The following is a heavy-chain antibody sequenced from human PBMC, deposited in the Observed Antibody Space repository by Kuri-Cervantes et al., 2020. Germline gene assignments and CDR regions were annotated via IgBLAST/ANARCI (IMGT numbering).Heavy chain of an antibody. CDR1: GGSISSGDYY. Sequence: SETLSLTCTVSGGSISSGDYYWSWIRQPPGKGLEWIGYIYYSGSTYYNPSLKSRVTISVDTSKNQFSLKLSSVTAADTAVYYCARVGYCSSTSCYSDAFDICGQGTMVTVSS. J-gene: IGHJ3*02. D-gene: IGHD2-2*01. CDR2: IYYSGST. CDR3: ARVGYCSSTSCYSDAFDI. V-gene: IGHV4-30-4*01.